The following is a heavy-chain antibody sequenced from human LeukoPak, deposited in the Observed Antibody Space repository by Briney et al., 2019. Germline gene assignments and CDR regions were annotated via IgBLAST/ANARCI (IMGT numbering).Heavy chain of an antibody. J-gene: IGHJ4*02. CDR3: ARDLSDDFWSWEY. CDR2: INPNSGGT. Sequence: ASVKVSCKASGYTFTGYYMHWVRQAPGQGLEWMGWINPNSGGTNYAQKFQGRVTMTRDTSISTAYMELSRLRSDDTAVYYCARDLSDDFWSWEYWGQGTLVTVSS. V-gene: IGHV1-2*02. CDR1: GYTFTGYY. D-gene: IGHD3-3*01.